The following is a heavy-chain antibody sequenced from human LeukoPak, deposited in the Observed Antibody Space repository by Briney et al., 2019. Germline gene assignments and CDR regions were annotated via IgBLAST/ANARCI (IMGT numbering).Heavy chain of an antibody. CDR3: ARLSMVRGVGIDY. Sequence: SETLSLTCAVYGGSFSAYYWSWVRQTPGKGLEWIAEINHSGITNYNPSLKSRVTISVDKSKNQFSLKLSSVTAADTAVYYCARLSMVRGVGIDYWGQGTLVTVSS. V-gene: IGHV4-34*01. CDR2: INHSGIT. D-gene: IGHD3-10*01. CDR1: GGSFSAYY. J-gene: IGHJ4*02.